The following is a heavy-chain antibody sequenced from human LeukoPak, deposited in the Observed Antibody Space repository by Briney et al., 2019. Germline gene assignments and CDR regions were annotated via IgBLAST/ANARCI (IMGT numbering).Heavy chain of an antibody. D-gene: IGHD5-18*01. CDR3: ARADLRGYSLHY. CDR1: GLPFSSYT. J-gene: IGHJ4*02. Sequence: GGSLRLSCAASGLPFSSYTMNWVRQVIGKGLEWVSGIGTAGDTYYGGSVKGRFTSSRENAKNFLYLQMNSLRAGDTAVYYCARADLRGYSLHYWGQGTLVTVSS. V-gene: IGHV3-13*01. CDR2: IGTAGDT.